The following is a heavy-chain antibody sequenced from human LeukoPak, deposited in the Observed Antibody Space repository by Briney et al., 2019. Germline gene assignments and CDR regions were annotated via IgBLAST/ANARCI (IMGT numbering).Heavy chain of an antibody. J-gene: IGHJ5*02. D-gene: IGHD5-18*01. CDR3: ARDLGEYGYGDYGWFDP. CDR2: IFYSGST. CDR1: GGSISGHY. Sequence: PSETLSLTCTVSGGSISGHYWSWIRQSPGKGLEWIGYIFYSGSTNYNPSLKSRMTISVDTSKNQFSLTLRSVTPADTAVYYCARDLGEYGYGDYGWFDPWGQGIRVTVSS. V-gene: IGHV4-59*11.